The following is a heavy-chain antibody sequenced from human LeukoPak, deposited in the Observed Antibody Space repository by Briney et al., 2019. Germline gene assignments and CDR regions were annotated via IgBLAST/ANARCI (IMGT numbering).Heavy chain of an antibody. V-gene: IGHV3-23*01. CDR3: AKPSRDFDSSGYSHFDY. J-gene: IGHJ4*02. Sequence: PGGSLRLSCAASGVTFSTYAMSWVRQAPGKGLEWVSFISGSGGRTYYADSVKGRFTISRDNSKNTLYLQMHSLRAEDTAIYYCAKPSRDFDSSGYSHFDYWGQGTLVTVSS. D-gene: IGHD3-22*01. CDR2: ISGSGGRT. CDR1: GVTFSTYA.